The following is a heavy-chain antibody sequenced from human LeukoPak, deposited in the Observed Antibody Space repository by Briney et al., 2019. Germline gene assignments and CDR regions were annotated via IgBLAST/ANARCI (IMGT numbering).Heavy chain of an antibody. Sequence: SVKVSCKASGGTFSSYAISWVRQAPGQGLEWMGGIIPIFGTANYAQKFQGRVTITADESTSTAYMELSSLRSEDTAVYYCARSYYHGSGSYYPFDYWGQGTLVTVSS. D-gene: IGHD3-10*01. J-gene: IGHJ4*02. V-gene: IGHV1-69*13. CDR2: IIPIFGTA. CDR3: ARSYYHGSGSYYPFDY. CDR1: GGTFSSYA.